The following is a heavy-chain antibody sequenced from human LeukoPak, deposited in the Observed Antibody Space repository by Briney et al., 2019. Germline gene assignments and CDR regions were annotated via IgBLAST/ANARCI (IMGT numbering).Heavy chain of an antibody. V-gene: IGHV4-59*08. J-gene: IGHJ5*02. CDR2: ASYSGSS. CDR3: ARQLTVGFDP. D-gene: IGHD2-21*02. CDR1: GDSIRSYY. Sequence: SETLSLTCTVSGDSIRSYYWSWIRQPPGKGLEWIGYASYSGSSNYNPSLKSRVTIAVDASKSQFSLKLSSVTAADTAVYYCARQLTVGFDPWGQGTLVTVSS.